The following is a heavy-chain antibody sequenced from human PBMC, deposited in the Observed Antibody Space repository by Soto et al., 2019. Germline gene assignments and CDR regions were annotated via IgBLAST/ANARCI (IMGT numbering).Heavy chain of an antibody. CDR1: GGSFSGYN. CDR3: ATFVGATTVTRGSPRDY. CDR2: TNPSGSI. Sequence: VQLQQWGAGLLKPSETLSLTCAVYGGSFSGYNWSWFRQPPGKGLEWIGETNPSGSINYNPSLKSRVTISVDTSKNQFSLNLSSVTAADTAVYYCATFVGATTVTRGSPRDYWGQGTLVTVSS. V-gene: IGHV4-34*01. J-gene: IGHJ4*02. D-gene: IGHD4-4*01.